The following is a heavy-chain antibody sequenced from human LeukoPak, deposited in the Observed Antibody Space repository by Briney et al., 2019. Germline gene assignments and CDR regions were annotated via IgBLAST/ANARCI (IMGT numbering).Heavy chain of an antibody. CDR1: GFTFSSYG. Sequence: GGSLRLSCAASGFTFSSYGMHWVRQAPGKGLEWVAVIWYDGSSKYYADSVKGRFTISRDNSKNTLYLQMDSLRAEDTAVYYCARDGGVTHASPYYYDSSGYQNDYWGQGTLVTVSS. J-gene: IGHJ4*02. CDR3: ARDGGVTHASPYYYDSSGYQNDY. D-gene: IGHD3-22*01. V-gene: IGHV3-33*01. CDR2: IWYDGSSK.